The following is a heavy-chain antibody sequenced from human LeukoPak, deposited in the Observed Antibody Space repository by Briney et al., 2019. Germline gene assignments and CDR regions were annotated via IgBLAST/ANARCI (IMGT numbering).Heavy chain of an antibody. CDR2: ISGSSSYT. V-gene: IGHV3-21*01. CDR1: GFTFSSYS. CDR3: ARGTTGGYSPSH. Sequence: GGSLRLSCAASGFTFSSYSMNWVRQAPGKGLEWVSSISGSSSYTFYADSVRGRFTISRDNAKNSPYLQMNSLRAEDTAVYYCARGTTGGYSPSHWGQGTLVTVSS. D-gene: IGHD5-12*01. J-gene: IGHJ4*02.